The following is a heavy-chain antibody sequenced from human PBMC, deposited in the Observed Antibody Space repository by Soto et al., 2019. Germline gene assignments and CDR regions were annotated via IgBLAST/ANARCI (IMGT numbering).Heavy chain of an antibody. D-gene: IGHD3-10*01. CDR2: INPNSGGT. J-gene: IGHJ3*02. CDR1: GYTFTGYY. CDR3: ARGMVRGVRGAFDI. V-gene: IGHV1-2*04. Sequence: ASVKVSCKASGYTFTGYYMHWVRQAPGQGLEWMGWINPNSGGTNYAQKFQGWVTMTRDTSISTAYMELSRLRSDDTAVYYCARGMVRGVRGAFDIWGQGTMVTVSS.